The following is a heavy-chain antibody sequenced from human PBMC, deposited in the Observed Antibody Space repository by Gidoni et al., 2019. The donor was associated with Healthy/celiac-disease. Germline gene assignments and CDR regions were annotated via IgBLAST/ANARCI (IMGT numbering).Heavy chain of an antibody. J-gene: IGHJ5*02. CDR3: ARGLWFGELLWWFDP. Sequence: QVQLQQWGAGLLKPSETLSLNCAVYGGSFSGYYWSWIRQPPGKGLGWIGEIHHSGSTNYNPSLKSRVTISVDTSKNQFSLKLSSVTASDTAVYYCARGLWFGELLWWFDPWGQGTLVTVSS. CDR1: GGSFSGYY. D-gene: IGHD3-10*01. V-gene: IGHV4-34*01. CDR2: IHHSGST.